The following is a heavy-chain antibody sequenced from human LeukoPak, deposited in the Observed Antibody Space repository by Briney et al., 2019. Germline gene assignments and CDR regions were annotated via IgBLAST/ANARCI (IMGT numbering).Heavy chain of an antibody. D-gene: IGHD3-22*01. V-gene: IGHV4-31*03. CDR3: ARNHHGNYYDSSGYSPGGFDY. CDR1: GGSISSGGYY. Sequence: SQTLSLTCTVSGGSISSGGYYWSWIRQHPGKGLEWIGYIYYSGSTYYNPSLKSRVTISVDTSKNQFSLKLSSVTAADTAVYYCARNHHGNYYDSSGYSPGGFDYWGQGTLATVSS. J-gene: IGHJ4*02. CDR2: IYYSGST.